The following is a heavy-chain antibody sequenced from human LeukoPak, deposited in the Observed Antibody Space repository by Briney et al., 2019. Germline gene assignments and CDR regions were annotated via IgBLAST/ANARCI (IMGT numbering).Heavy chain of an antibody. CDR2: ISWNSGSI. J-gene: IGHJ3*02. D-gene: IGHD1-26*01. CDR3: AKTPSGSYADAFDI. Sequence: GGSLRLSCAASGFTFDDYAMHWVRQAPGEGLEWVSGISWNSGSIGYADSVKGRFTISRDNAKNSLYLQMNSLRAEDMALYYCAKTPSGSYADAFDIWGQGTMVTVSS. V-gene: IGHV3-9*03. CDR1: GFTFDDYA.